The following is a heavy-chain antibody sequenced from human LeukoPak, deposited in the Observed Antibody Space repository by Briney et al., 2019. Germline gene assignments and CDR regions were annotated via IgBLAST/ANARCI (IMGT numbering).Heavy chain of an antibody. CDR1: GFPFSSYA. CDR2: ISDSGGST. V-gene: IGHV3-64*05. CDR3: VRGYSFGPYGMDV. J-gene: IGHJ6*02. Sequence: PGGSLRLSCSASGFPFSSYAMHWVRQAPGKGLEYVSAISDSGGSTYYADSVKGRFTISRDNFKNTLYFQMSSLRAEDTAVYFCVRGYSFGPYGMDVWGQGTTVTVSS. D-gene: IGHD2-15*01.